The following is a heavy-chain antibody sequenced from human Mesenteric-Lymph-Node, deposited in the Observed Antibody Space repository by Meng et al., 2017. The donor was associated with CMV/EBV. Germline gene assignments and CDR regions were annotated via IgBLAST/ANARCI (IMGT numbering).Heavy chain of an antibody. V-gene: IGHV4-34*01. CDR1: GGSISSYY. J-gene: IGHJ6*02. CDR2: INHSGST. CDR3: ARGVGYYYYGMDV. Sequence: SETLSLTCTVSGGSISSYYWSWIRQPPGKGLEWIGEINHSGSTNYNPSLKSRVTISVDTSKNQFSLKLSSVTAADTAVYYCARGVGYYYYGMDVWGQGTTVTVSS.